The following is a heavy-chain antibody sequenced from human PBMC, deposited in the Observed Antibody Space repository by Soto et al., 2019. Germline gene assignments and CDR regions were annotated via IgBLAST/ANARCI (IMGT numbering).Heavy chain of an antibody. CDR3: ARASISSGYYHTCYYGMDV. CDR2: IIPIFGTA. V-gene: IGHV1-69*01. CDR1: GGTFSSYA. Sequence: QVQLVQSGAEVKKPGSSVKVSCKASGGTFSSYAISWVRQAPGQGLEWMGGIIPIFGTANYAQKFQGRVMITAEESTTTAYMELSSLRAEDTAVYYCARASISSGYYHTCYYGMDVWGQGTTVTVSS. D-gene: IGHD3-22*01. J-gene: IGHJ6*02.